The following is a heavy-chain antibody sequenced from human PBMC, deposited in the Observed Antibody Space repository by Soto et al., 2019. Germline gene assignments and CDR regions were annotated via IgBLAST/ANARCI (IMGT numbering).Heavy chain of an antibody. CDR1: GGSISSGGYY. Sequence: QVQLQESGPGLVKPSQTLSLTCTVSGGSISSGGYYWSWIRQHPGKGLEWIGYIYYSGSTYYNTSLKSRVTISVDTSKNQFSLKLSSVPAADTAVYYCARERRRMYYYDSSGYSTTEFDYWGQGTLVTVSS. CDR2: IYYSGST. V-gene: IGHV4-31*03. J-gene: IGHJ4*02. D-gene: IGHD3-22*01. CDR3: ARERRRMYYYDSSGYSTTEFDY.